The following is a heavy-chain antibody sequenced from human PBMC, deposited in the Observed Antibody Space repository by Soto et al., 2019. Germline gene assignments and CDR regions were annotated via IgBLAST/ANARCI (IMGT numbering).Heavy chain of an antibody. CDR3: ARAYNWNYSYYMDV. Sequence: ASVKVSCKASGYTFTSYAMHWVRQAPGQRLEWMGWINAGNGNTKYSQKFQGRVTITRDTSASTAYMELSSLGSEDTAVYYCARAYNWNYSYYMDVWGKGTTVTVSS. V-gene: IGHV1-3*01. D-gene: IGHD1-20*01. CDR2: INAGNGNT. CDR1: GYTFTSYA. J-gene: IGHJ6*03.